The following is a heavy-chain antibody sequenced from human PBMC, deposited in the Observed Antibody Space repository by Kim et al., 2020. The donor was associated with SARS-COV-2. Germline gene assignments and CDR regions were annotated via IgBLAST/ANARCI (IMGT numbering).Heavy chain of an antibody. V-gene: IGHV4-61*01. Sequence: SETLSLTCTVSGGSVSSGSYYWSWIRQPPGKGLEWIGYIYYSGSTNYNPSLKSRVTISVDTSKNQFSLKLSSVTAADTAVYYCARAVAYDSSGYYYGYFDYWGQGTLVTVSS. CDR2: IYYSGST. J-gene: IGHJ4*02. CDR1: GGSVSSGSYY. D-gene: IGHD3-22*01. CDR3: ARAVAYDSSGYYYGYFDY.